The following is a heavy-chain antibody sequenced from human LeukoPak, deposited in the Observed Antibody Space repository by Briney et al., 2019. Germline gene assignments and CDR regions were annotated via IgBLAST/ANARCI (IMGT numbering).Heavy chain of an antibody. D-gene: IGHD1-20*01. Sequence: GGSLRLSCAASGFTFSNYGLHWVRQAPGKGLKWVSTISGSGTATYYADSVKGRFTISRDNSKNTLYLQMNGLRAEDTAVYYCAKENNWNDGRFNYFDYWGQGTLVTVSS. CDR2: ISGSGTAT. CDR1: GFTFSNYG. J-gene: IGHJ4*02. CDR3: AKENNWNDGRFNYFDY. V-gene: IGHV3-23*01.